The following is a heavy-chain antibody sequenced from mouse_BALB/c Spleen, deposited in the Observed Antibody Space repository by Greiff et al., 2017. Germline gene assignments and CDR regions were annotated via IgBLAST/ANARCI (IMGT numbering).Heavy chain of an antibody. V-gene: IGHV5-6*01. Sequence: EVQLVESGGDLVKPGGSLKLSCAASGFTFSSYGMSWVRQTPDKRLEWVATISSGGSYTYYPDSVKGRFTISRDNAKNTLYLQMSSLKSEDTAMYYCARQGGGDYFDYWGQGTTLTVSS. CDR1: GFTFSSYG. CDR3: ARQGGGDYFDY. CDR2: ISSGGSYT. J-gene: IGHJ2*01.